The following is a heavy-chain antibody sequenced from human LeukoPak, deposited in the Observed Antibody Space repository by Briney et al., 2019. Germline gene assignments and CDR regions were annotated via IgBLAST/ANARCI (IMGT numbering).Heavy chain of an antibody. CDR1: GFTFSSYA. D-gene: IGHD3-10*01. V-gene: IGHV3-23*01. Sequence: GGSLRLSCAASGFTFSSYAMSWVRQAPGKGLEWVSAISGSGGSTYYADSVKGRFTISRDNSKSTLYLQMNSLRAEDTAVYYCAKDLYYYGSGNYIDYWGQGTLVTVSS. CDR3: AKDLYYYGSGNYIDY. J-gene: IGHJ4*02. CDR2: ISGSGGST.